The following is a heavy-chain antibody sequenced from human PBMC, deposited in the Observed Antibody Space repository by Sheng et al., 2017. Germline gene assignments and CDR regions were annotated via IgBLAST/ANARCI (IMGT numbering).Heavy chain of an antibody. J-gene: IGHJ4*02. D-gene: IGHD2-2*01. CDR3: ATIHDCSSTSCYEDLDY. CDR1: GGTFSSYT. CDR2: IIPILGIA. Sequence: QVQLVQSGAEVKKPGSSVKVSCKASGGTFSSYTISWVRQAPGQGLEWMGRIIPILGIANYAQKFQGRVTITADKSTSTAYMELSSLRSEDTAVYYCATIHDCSSTSCYEDLDYWGQGTLVTVSS. V-gene: IGHV1-69*02.